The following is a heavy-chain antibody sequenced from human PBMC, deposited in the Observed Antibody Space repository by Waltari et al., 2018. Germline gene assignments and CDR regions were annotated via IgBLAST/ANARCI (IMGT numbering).Heavy chain of an antibody. D-gene: IGHD6-13*01. CDR2: ISYDGSNK. V-gene: IGHV3-30*18. Sequence: QVQLVESGGGVVQPGRSLRLSCAASGFTFSSYGMHWVRQAPGKGLEWVAVISYDGSNKYYADSVKGRFTISRDNSKNTLYLQMNSLRAEDTAVYYCAKSAYSSSSFDPWGQGTLVTVSS. CDR1: GFTFSSYG. J-gene: IGHJ5*02. CDR3: AKSAYSSSSFDP.